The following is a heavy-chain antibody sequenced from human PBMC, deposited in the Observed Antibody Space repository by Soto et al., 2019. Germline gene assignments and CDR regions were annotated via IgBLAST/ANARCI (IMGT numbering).Heavy chain of an antibody. CDR3: ASSAGYSSGWYGY. V-gene: IGHV3-23*01. CDR2: ISGSGGST. D-gene: IGHD6-19*01. Sequence: PGGSLRLSCAASGFTFSSYAMSWVRQAPGKGLERVSAISGSGGSTYYADSVKGRFTISRDNSKNTLYLQMNSLRAEDTAVYYCASSAGYSSGWYGYWGQGTLVTVSS. CDR1: GFTFSSYA. J-gene: IGHJ4*02.